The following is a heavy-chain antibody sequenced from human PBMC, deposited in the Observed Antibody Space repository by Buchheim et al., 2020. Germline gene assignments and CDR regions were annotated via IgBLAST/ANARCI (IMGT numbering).Heavy chain of an antibody. CDR3: ARGPNWNYATPNYYYGMDV. CDR1: GYTFTSYD. CDR2: MNPNSGNT. V-gene: IGHV1-8*01. Sequence: QVQLVQSGAEVKKPGASVKVSCKASGYTFTSYDINWVRQATGQGLEWMGWMNPNSGNTGYAQKFQGRVTMTRNTSISTAYMELSSLRSEDTAVYYCARGPNWNYATPNYYYGMDVWGQGTT. J-gene: IGHJ6*02. D-gene: IGHD1-7*01.